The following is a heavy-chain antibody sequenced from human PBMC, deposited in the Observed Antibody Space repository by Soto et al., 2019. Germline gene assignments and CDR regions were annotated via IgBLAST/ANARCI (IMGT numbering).Heavy chain of an antibody. CDR1: GYTFTGYY. CDR3: ARDRGTLHYYDRSVLGY. J-gene: IGHJ4*02. CDR2: INPNSGGT. V-gene: IGHV1-2*02. Sequence: ASVKVSCLDSGYTFTGYYMHWVRQAPGQGLEWMGWINPNSGGTNYAQKFQGRVTMTRDTSISKAYMELSRLRSEDTAVYYWARDRGTLHYYDRSVLGYWGQGILVTVSS. D-gene: IGHD3-22*01.